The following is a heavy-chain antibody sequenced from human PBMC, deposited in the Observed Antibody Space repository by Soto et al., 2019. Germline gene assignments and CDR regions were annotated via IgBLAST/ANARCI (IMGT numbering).Heavy chain of an antibody. CDR3: ARGTRATQYYYYFYGMDV. Sequence: DTLSLTYTVSGTSISTYYWTWIRHPPGKGLEWIGYISYSGSTNYNPSLKSRLTISLNTSKKHFSLKLSSVTAADTAVYYCARGTRATQYYYYFYGMDVWGQGTTVTVSS. V-gene: IGHV4-59*07. CDR2: ISYSGST. CDR1: GTSISTYY. J-gene: IGHJ6*02.